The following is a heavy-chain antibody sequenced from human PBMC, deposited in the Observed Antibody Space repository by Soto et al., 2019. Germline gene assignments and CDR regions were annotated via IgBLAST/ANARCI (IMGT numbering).Heavy chain of an antibody. CDR2: IYYSGST. D-gene: IGHD3-3*01. V-gene: IGHV4-39*01. J-gene: IGHJ6*02. CDR1: GGSISSSSYY. Sequence: PSETLSLTCTVSGGSISSSSYYWGWIRQPPGKGLEWIGSIYYSGSTYYNPSLKSRVTISVDTSKNQFSLKLSSVTAADTAVYYCAPFDFWSGWRMDVWGQGTTVTVSS. CDR3: APFDFWSGWRMDV.